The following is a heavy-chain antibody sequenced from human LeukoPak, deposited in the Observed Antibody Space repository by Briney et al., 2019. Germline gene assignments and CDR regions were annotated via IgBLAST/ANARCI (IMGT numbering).Heavy chain of an antibody. CDR3: AKDTDTMVRGVIINPWDY. CDR1: GFSFSNYA. V-gene: IGHV3-23*01. Sequence: GGSLRLSCAASGFSFSNYAMSWVRQVPGKGLEWVSAISGRDDSTYYADSVKGRFTISRDTSKNTLYLQMNSLRAEDTAVYYCAKDTDTMVRGVIINPWDYWGQGTLVTVSS. CDR2: ISGRDDST. J-gene: IGHJ4*02. D-gene: IGHD3-10*01.